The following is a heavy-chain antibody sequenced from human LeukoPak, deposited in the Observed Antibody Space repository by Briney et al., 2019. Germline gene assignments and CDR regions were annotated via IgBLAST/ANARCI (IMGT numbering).Heavy chain of an antibody. V-gene: IGHV3-64*02. Sequence: GGSLRLSCAASGFNFSTYAMHWVRQAPGKGLEYVSAISSNGISTYYAESVKGRFTISRDNSKNTLYLQMDSLRPEDMAVYYCARGRLASVDVWGHGTTVTVSS. D-gene: IGHD6-19*01. CDR1: GFNFSTYA. J-gene: IGHJ6*02. CDR2: ISSNGIST. CDR3: ARGRLASVDV.